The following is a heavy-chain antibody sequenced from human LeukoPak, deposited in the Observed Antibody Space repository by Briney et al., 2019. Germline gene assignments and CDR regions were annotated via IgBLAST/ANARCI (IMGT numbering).Heavy chain of an antibody. Sequence: GASVKVSCKASGGTFSSYAISWVRQAPGQGLEWMGGIIPIFGTANYAQKFQGRVTITTDESTSTAYMELSSLRSEDTAVYYCAREKRKYYYDSSGYVDYWGQGTLVTVSS. J-gene: IGHJ4*02. D-gene: IGHD3-22*01. V-gene: IGHV1-69*05. CDR2: IIPIFGTA. CDR3: AREKRKYYYDSSGYVDY. CDR1: GGTFSSYA.